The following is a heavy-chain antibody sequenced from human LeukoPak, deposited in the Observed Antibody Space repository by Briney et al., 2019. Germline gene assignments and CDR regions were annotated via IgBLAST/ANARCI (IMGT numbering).Heavy chain of an antibody. CDR1: GYRFTNYW. CDR3: ARRRDLYSGSYYPFDY. Sequence: GESLKISCKGSGYRFTNYWIGWVRQMPGKGLKWMGVIYPGDSYARYSPSFQGQVTISADKSISTAYLQWSSLKASDTAMYYCARRRDLYSGSYYPFDYWGQGTLVTVSS. V-gene: IGHV5-51*01. CDR2: IYPGDSYA. J-gene: IGHJ4*02. D-gene: IGHD1-26*01.